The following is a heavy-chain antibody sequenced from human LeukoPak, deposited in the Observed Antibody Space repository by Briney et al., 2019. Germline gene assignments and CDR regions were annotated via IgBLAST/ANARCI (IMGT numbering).Heavy chain of an antibody. Sequence: GASVKVSCKASGYTFTSNYMLWVRQAPGQGLEWMGIINPSGGSTSYAQKFQGRVAMTRDTSTSTVYMELSSLRSEDTAVYYCARVGGNYPINWGQGSLVTVSS. D-gene: IGHD1-26*01. V-gene: IGHV1-46*01. CDR2: INPSGGST. CDR1: GYTFTSNY. J-gene: IGHJ4*02. CDR3: ARVGGNYPIN.